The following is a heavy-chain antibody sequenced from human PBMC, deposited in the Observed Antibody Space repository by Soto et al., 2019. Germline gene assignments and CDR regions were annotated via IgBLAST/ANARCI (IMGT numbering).Heavy chain of an antibody. D-gene: IGHD1-26*01. CDR2: IVVGSGNT. Sequence: SVKVSCKASGSTFTSSAVQWARQAGGQPLEWIGWIVVGSGNTNYAQKFKERVTITRDMSTSTAYMELSSLRSEDTAVYYCAAPRGSYYRVDYYYGVDGWGQGTTVTVSS. CDR3: AAPRGSYYRVDYYYGVDG. J-gene: IGHJ6*02. V-gene: IGHV1-58*01. CDR1: GSTFTSSA.